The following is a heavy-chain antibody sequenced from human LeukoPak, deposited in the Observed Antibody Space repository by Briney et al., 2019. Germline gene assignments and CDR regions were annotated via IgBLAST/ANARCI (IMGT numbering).Heavy chain of an antibody. CDR1: GFTFSSYG. CDR3: ARGPEVVPAAPGHSPDYNWFDP. V-gene: IGHV3-33*01. D-gene: IGHD2-2*01. CDR2: IWYDGSNK. J-gene: IGHJ5*02. Sequence: GGSLRLSCAASGFTFSSYGMHWVRQAPGKGLEWVAVIWYDGSNKYYADSVKGRFTISRDNSKNTLYLQMNSLRAEDTAVYYCARGPEVVPAAPGHSPDYNWFDPWGQGTLVTVSS.